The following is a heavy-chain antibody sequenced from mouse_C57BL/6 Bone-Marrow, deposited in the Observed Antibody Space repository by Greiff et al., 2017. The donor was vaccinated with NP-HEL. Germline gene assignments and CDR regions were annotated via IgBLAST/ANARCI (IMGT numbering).Heavy chain of an antibody. CDR3: TTSYYGNRGYWYVDV. CDR2: IDPENGDT. Sequence: VQLQQSGAELVRPGASVKLSCTASGFNIKDDYMHWVKQRPEQGLEWIGWIDPENGDTEYASKFQGKATLTADTSSNTAYLQLSSLTSEDTALYYSTTSYYGNRGYWYVDVWGTGTTVTVSS. CDR1: GFNIKDDY. D-gene: IGHD1-1*01. J-gene: IGHJ1*03. V-gene: IGHV14-4*01.